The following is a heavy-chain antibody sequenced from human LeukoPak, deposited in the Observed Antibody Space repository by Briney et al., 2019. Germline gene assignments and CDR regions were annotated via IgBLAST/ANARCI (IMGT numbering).Heavy chain of an antibody. J-gene: IGHJ4*02. V-gene: IGHV1-69*06. CDR2: IIPIFGTA. CDR1: GGTFSSYA. D-gene: IGHD6-13*01. CDR3: ATDSSSWY. Sequence: SVKVSCKASGGTFSSYAISWVRQAPGQGLEWMGGIIPIFGTANYAQKFQGRVTMTEDTSTDTAYMELSSLRSEDTAVYYCATDSSSWYWGQGTLVTVSS.